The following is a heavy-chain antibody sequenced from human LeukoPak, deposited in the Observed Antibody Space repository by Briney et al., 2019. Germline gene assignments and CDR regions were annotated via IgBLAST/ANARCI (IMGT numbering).Heavy chain of an antibody. D-gene: IGHD3-22*01. J-gene: IGHJ2*01. CDR3: AKSSALITMIVVAPAWYFDL. V-gene: IGHV3-23*01. Sequence: GGSLRLSCAASGFTFSSYSMNWVRQAPGKGLEWVSAISGSGGSTYYADSVKGRFTISRDNSKNTLYLQMNSLRAEDTAVYYCAKSSALITMIVVAPAWYFDLWGRGTLVTVSS. CDR2: ISGSGGST. CDR1: GFTFSSYS.